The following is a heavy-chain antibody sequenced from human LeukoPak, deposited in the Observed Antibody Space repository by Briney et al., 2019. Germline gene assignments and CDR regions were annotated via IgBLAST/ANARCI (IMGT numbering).Heavy chain of an antibody. CDR3: ARVISGTWLWF. Sequence: SLRVSCKASGGTFSSYAIAWVRQAPGLGLEWMGSIIPTLEVANYAQKIQGRVTITADKSTSTAYMELSSLRPEDTAVYYCARVISGTWLWFWGQGTLVTVSS. CDR1: GGTFSSYA. V-gene: IGHV1-69*04. J-gene: IGHJ4*02. D-gene: IGHD1-14*01. CDR2: IIPTLEVA.